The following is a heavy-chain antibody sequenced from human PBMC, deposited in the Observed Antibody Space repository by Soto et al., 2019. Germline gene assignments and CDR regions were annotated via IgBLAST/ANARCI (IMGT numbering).Heavy chain of an antibody. Sequence: GGALRLSCAASGFTFSSYAISWVRQAPGKGLEWVSSNSVSGDSAYYADSVRGRFAISRDNSKNTLYLQMNSLRAEDTAVYYCANVQLLSNRFDYWGQGTLVTVSS. V-gene: IGHV3-23*01. J-gene: IGHJ4*02. CDR2: NSVSGDSA. CDR1: GFTFSSYA. CDR3: ANVQLLSNRFDY. D-gene: IGHD2-2*01.